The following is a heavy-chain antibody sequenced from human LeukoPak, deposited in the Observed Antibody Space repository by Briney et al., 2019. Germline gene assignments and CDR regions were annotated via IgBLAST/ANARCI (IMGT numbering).Heavy chain of an antibody. CDR2: MNPNSGNT. J-gene: IGHJ4*02. V-gene: IGHV1-8*02. CDR3: ARGDY. Sequence: GASVKVSCKASGGTFSSYAINWVRQATGQGLEWVGSMNPNSGNTDYAQKLQGRITMTRSTSISTAYMELSSLRSEDTAVYYCARGDYWGQGTLVTVSS. CDR1: GGTFSSYA.